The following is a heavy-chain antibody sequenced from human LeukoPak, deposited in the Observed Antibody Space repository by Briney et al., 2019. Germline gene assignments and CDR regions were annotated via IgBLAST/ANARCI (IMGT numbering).Heavy chain of an antibody. D-gene: IGHD6-6*01. Sequence: SETLSLTCAVYGGSFSGYYWSWIRQPPGKGLEWIGEINHSGSTNYNPSLKSRVTISVDTSKNQFSLKLSSVTAADTAVYYCARGRREAKYLPRQAGLDYWGQGTLVTVSS. J-gene: IGHJ4*02. CDR3: ARGRREAKYLPRQAGLDY. CDR2: INHSGST. CDR1: GGSFSGYY. V-gene: IGHV4-34*01.